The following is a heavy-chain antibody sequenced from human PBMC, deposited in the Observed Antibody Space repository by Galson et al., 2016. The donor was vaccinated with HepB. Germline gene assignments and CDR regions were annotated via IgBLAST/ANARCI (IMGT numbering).Heavy chain of an antibody. CDR1: GGSFSVYY. CDR2: INRSGST. CDR3: RVLRGYSYGTNFDY. Sequence: SETLSLTCAVYGGSFSVYYWSWIRQPPGKGLEWIGEINRSGSTNYNPSLKGRVAISVDTSKNQFSRKLSSVPAADTAVYYCRVLRGYSYGTNFDYWGQGTLVTVSS. D-gene: IGHD5-18*01. J-gene: IGHJ4*02. V-gene: IGHV4-34*01.